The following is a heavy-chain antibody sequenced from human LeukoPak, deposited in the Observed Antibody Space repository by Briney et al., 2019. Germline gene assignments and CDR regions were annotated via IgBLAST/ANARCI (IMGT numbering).Heavy chain of an antibody. V-gene: IGHV1-18*01. J-gene: IGHJ4*02. CDR3: ARARSLDWSGYSDYFDY. CDR2: ISAYNGNT. Sequence: EASVKVSCKASGYTFTSYGISWVRQAPGQGLEWMGWISAYNGNTNYAQKLQGRVTMTTDTSTSTAYMELRSLRSDDTAVYYCARARSLDWSGYSDYFDYWGQGTLVTVSS. CDR1: GYTFTSYG. D-gene: IGHD3-3*01.